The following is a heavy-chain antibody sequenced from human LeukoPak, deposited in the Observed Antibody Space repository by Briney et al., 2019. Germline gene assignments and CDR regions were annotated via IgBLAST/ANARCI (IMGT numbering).Heavy chain of an antibody. D-gene: IGHD2-2*01. J-gene: IGHJ6*03. V-gene: IGHV3-7*01. Sequence: PGGSLRPSCAASGFTFSSYWMSWVRQAPGKGLEWVANIKQDGSEKYYVDSVKGRFTISRDNAKNSLYLQMNSLRAEGTAVYYCARAGSVPAAHNYYYYYMDVWGKGTTVTISS. CDR1: GFTFSSYW. CDR2: IKQDGSEK. CDR3: ARAGSVPAAHNYYYYYMDV.